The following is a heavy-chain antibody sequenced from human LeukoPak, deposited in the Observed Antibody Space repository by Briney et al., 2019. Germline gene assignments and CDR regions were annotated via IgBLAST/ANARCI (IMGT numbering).Heavy chain of an antibody. J-gene: IGHJ4*02. CDR3: ARGGHDWNYVGEWYFDS. D-gene: IGHD1-7*01. CDR1: GGSISGYS. Sequence: KPSETLSLTCTVSGGSISGYSWSWIRQPPGKGLEWIGYTDYSGCTKYNPSLKSRVTISLNTSKNQFSLRLRSVTDADTAVYYCARGGHDWNYVGEWYFDSWGQGTQVIVSS. CDR2: TDYSGCT. V-gene: IGHV4-59*08.